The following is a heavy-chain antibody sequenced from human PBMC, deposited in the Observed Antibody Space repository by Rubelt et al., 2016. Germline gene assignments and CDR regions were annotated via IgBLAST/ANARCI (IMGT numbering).Heavy chain of an antibody. J-gene: IGHJ4*02. Sequence: QVQLQESGPGLVKPSETLSLTCTVFGASMSDFRVSWIRQSAAKGLEWIGRAFSNGNTMYNPSLESRVTVSVDTSKNQFSLNLSSGTAADTALYYWARGHYTRVGRASLHYWGQGTLVTVSS. CDR2: AFSNGNT. V-gene: IGHV4-4*07. CDR3: ARGHYTRVGRASLHY. D-gene: IGHD1-26*01. CDR1: GASMSDFR.